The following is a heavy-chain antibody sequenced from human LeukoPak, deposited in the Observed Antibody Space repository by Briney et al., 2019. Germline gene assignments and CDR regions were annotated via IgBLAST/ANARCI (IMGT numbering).Heavy chain of an antibody. V-gene: IGHV4-61*05. D-gene: IGHD3-10*01. CDR3: ARKGRGPYGSVNGYFDY. CDR1: GGSISSSSYY. J-gene: IGHJ4*02. CDR2: IYYSGST. Sequence: PSETLSLTCTVSGGSISSSSYYWGWIRQPPGKGLEWIGYIYYSGSTNYNPSLKSRVTISVDTSKNQFSLKLNFVTAADTAVYYCARKGRGPYGSVNGYFDYWGQGTLVTVSS.